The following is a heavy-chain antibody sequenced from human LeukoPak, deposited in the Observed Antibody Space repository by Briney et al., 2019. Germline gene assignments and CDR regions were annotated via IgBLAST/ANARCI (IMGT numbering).Heavy chain of an antibody. V-gene: IGHV4-34*01. CDR3: ARGLRRSRYYDSSGYANFDY. Sequence: SETLSLTCAVYGGSFSGYYWSWIRQPPGKGLEWIGEINHSGSTNYNPSLKSRVTISVDTSKNQFSLKLSSVTAADTAVYYCARGLRRSRYYDSSGYANFDYWGQGTLVTVSP. CDR1: GGSFSGYY. CDR2: INHSGST. D-gene: IGHD3-22*01. J-gene: IGHJ4*02.